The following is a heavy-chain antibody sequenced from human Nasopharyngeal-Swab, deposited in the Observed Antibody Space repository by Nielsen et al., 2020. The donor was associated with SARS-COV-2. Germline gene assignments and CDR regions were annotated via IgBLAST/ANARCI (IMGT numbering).Heavy chain of an antibody. CDR1: GFTFSSYA. CDR3: AKDYIRRGSN. D-gene: IGHD2-15*01. V-gene: IGHV3-23*01. CDR2: ISGGTGGT. J-gene: IGHJ4*02. Sequence: GGSLRLSCAASGFTFSSYAMSWVRQAPGKGLEWVSAISGGTGGTFYADSVKGRFTISRDNSKNTLFLQMNSLRAEDTAVYYCAKDYIRRGSNWGQGTPVTVSS.